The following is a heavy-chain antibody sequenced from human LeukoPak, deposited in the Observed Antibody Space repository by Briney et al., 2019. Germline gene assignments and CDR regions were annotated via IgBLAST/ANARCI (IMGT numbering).Heavy chain of an antibody. CDR1: GFTFSSYS. Sequence: GGSLRLSCAASGFTFSSYSMNWVRQAPGKGLEWVSSITSSNSLYYADSVKGQFTISRDNAQNSVYLQMNSLRAEDTAVYYCARASAGNFGQWGQGTLVTVSS. D-gene: IGHD4-23*01. CDR2: ITSSNSL. V-gene: IGHV3-21*01. CDR3: ARASAGNFGQ. J-gene: IGHJ4*02.